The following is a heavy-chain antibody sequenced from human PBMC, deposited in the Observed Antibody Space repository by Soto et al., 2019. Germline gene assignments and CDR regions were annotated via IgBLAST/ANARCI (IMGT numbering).Heavy chain of an antibody. CDR3: ARVICSGRLTSDL. J-gene: IGHJ5*02. CDR1: GFTFSSNS. Sequence: EVQVVESGGGLVQPGGSLRLSCAASGFTFSSNSMNWVRQAPGKGLEWISYISSSSSTIYADSVKGRFTISRDNAKNSLYLQMNSLRDEDTAVYYCARVICSGRLTSDLWGQGTLVTVSS. CDR2: ISSSSSTI. V-gene: IGHV3-48*02. D-gene: IGHD2-15*01.